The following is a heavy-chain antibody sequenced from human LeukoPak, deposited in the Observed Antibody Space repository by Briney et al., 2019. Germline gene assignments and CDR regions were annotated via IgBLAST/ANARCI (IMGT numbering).Heavy chain of an antibody. CDR1: GFTFSSYS. CDR2: ISSSSSTI. D-gene: IGHD3-22*01. Sequence: GGSLRLSCEASGFTFSSYSMLWVRQAPGKGLEWVSYISSSSSTIYYADSVKGRFTISRDNAKNSLYLQMNTLRAEDTAVYYCARDRHKYNYDSGGYPPYWGQGTLVTVSS. CDR3: ARDRHKYNYDSGGYPPY. J-gene: IGHJ4*02. V-gene: IGHV3-48*01.